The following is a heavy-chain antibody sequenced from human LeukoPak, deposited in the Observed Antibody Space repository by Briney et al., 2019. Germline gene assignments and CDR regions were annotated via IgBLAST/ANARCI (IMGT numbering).Heavy chain of an antibody. D-gene: IGHD3-9*01. CDR1: GFTFSSYS. J-gene: IGHJ4*02. CDR2: ISSSSSYI. CDR3: AREDGGYDILTGYYWGFDY. Sequence: GGSLRLSCAASGFTFSSYSMNWVRQAPGKGLEWVSSISSSSSYIYYADSVKGRFTISRDNAKNSLYLQMNSLRAEDTAVYYCAREDGGYDILTGYYWGFDYWGQGTLVTVSS. V-gene: IGHV3-21*01.